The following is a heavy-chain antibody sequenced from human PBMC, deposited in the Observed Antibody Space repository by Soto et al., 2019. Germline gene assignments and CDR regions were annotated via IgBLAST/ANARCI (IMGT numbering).Heavy chain of an antibody. CDR3: ARSVAQFMAFDI. V-gene: IGHV3-21*01. CDR1: GFTFSSYS. Sequence: LRLSCAASGFTFSSYSMNWVRQAPGKGLEWVSSISSSSSYIYYADSVKGRFTISRDNAKNSLYLQMNSLRAEDTAVYYCARSVAQFMAFDIWGQGTMVTVSS. CDR2: ISSSSSYI. J-gene: IGHJ3*02.